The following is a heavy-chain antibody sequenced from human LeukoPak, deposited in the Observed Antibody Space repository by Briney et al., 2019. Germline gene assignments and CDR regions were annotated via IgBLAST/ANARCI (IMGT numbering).Heavy chain of an antibody. CDR2: IIPIFGTA. CDR1: GGTFTSYA. V-gene: IGHV1-69*13. J-gene: IGHJ6*02. CDR3: ARARLYYDSSGYGYYYGMYV. D-gene: IGHD3-22*01. Sequence: ASVKVSCKASGGTFTSYAISWVRQAPGQGLEWMGGIIPIFGTANYAQKFQGRVTITAHESTSTAYMELSSLRSEDTAVYYCARARLYYDSSGYGYYYGMYVWGQGTTVTVSS.